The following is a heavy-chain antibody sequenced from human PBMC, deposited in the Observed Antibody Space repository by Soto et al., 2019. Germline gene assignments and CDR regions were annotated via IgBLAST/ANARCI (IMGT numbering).Heavy chain of an antibody. Sequence: SETLSLTCAVSGGSISSGGYSWSWIRQPPGKGLEWIGYIYHSGSTYYNPSLKSRVTISVDRSENQFSLKLSSVTAADTAVYYCARGVTTVTTIDYWGQGTLVTVSS. CDR2: IYHSGST. V-gene: IGHV4-30-2*01. CDR1: GGSISSGGYS. J-gene: IGHJ4*02. CDR3: ARGVTTVTTIDY. D-gene: IGHD4-17*01.